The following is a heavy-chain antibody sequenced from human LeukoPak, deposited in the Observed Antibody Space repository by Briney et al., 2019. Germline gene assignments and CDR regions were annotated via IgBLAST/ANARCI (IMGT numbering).Heavy chain of an antibody. Sequence: GGSLRLSCAASGFTYSTYAMTWVRLAPGEGLEGVSTISGNGIYTYYADFVKGRFTISRDNSENTVYLQMNSLRADDTAVYYCAKVRRVNTAMGDFDYWGQGTLVTVSS. CDR2: ISGNGIYT. CDR1: GFTYSTYA. J-gene: IGHJ4*02. V-gene: IGHV3-23*01. D-gene: IGHD5-18*01. CDR3: AKVRRVNTAMGDFDY.